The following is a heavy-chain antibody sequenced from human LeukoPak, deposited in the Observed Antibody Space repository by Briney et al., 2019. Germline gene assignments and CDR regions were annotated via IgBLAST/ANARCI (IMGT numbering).Heavy chain of an antibody. J-gene: IGHJ4*02. CDR3: ARHVEHAAYFHH. V-gene: IGHV4-59*08. D-gene: IGHD1/OR15-1a*01. Sequence: SETLSLTCTVAGVSISGFHWSWLRQSPEKGLEWIGWITNSGDANYNPSLESRLAMSAETTKRQLSLRVTSVTDADTAVYYCARHVEHAAYFHHWGQGILVTVSS. CDR1: GVSISGFH. CDR2: ITNSGDA.